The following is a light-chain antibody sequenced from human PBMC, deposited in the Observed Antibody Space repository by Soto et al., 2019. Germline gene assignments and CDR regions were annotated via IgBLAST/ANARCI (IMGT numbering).Light chain of an antibody. CDR1: SSDVGAYDY. CDR2: EVT. J-gene: IGLJ2*01. Sequence: QSELAQPPSASGSPGQSVTISCTGTSSDVGAYDYVSWYQQHPGKAPKLVISEVTERPSGVPERFSGSKSGNTASLTVSGLQAEDEADYYCASYAGNNNFVLFGGGTQLTVL. V-gene: IGLV2-8*01. CDR3: ASYAGNNNFVL.